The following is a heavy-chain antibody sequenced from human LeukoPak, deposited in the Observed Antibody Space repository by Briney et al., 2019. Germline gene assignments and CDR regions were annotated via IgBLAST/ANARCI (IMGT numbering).Heavy chain of an antibody. CDR2: ISGSGGST. J-gene: IGHJ1*01. Sequence: GGSLRLSCAASGFTFSSYAMSWVRQAPGKGLEWVSAISGSGGSTYYADSVKGRFTISRDNSKNTLYLQMNSLRAEDTAVYYCAEDRGGYSSSWYAEYFQHWGQGTLVTVSS. CDR3: AEDRGGYSSSWYAEYFQH. D-gene: IGHD6-13*01. V-gene: IGHV3-23*01. CDR1: GFTFSSYA.